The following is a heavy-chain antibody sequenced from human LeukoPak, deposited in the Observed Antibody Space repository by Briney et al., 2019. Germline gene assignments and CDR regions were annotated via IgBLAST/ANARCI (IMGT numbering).Heavy chain of an antibody. D-gene: IGHD3-10*01. CDR2: IRYDGSNK. CDR3: AKDPITMVRGVIITHYYYYMDV. Sequence: GSLRLSCAASGFTFSSYGMHWVRQAPGKGLEWVAFIRYDGSNKYYADSVKGRFTISRDNSKNTLYLQMNSLRAEDTAVYYCAKDPITMVRGVIITHYYYYMDVWGKGTTVTVSS. J-gene: IGHJ6*03. V-gene: IGHV3-30*02. CDR1: GFTFSSYG.